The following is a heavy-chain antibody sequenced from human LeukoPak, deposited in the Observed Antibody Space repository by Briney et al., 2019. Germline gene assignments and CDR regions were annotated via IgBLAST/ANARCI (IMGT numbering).Heavy chain of an antibody. D-gene: IGHD1-26*01. CDR3: ARDYLVGAPLDS. J-gene: IGHJ4*02. CDR1: GVSITNYY. V-gene: IGHV4-4*07. Sequence: SETLSLTCTVSGVSITNYYWAWIRQPAGQGLEWIGRMYISGSTNYNHALQSRVTISIDKTKNQFALRLRSVTAADTAVYYCARDYLVGAPLDSWGQGILVTVSS. CDR2: MYISGST.